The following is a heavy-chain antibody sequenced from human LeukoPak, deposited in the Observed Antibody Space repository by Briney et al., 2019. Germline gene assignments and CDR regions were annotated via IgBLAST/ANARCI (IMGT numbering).Heavy chain of an antibody. D-gene: IGHD4-11*01. CDR1: GGSFSGYY. CDR2: INHSGST. V-gene: IGHV4-34*01. CDR3: ARGGPTYSSQGAFDI. J-gene: IGHJ3*02. Sequence: MASETLSLTCAVYGGSFSGYYWSWIRQPPGKGLEWIGEINHSGSTNYNPSLKSRVTISVDTSKNQFSLKLSSVTAADTAVYYCARGGPTYSSQGAFDIWGQGTMVTVSS.